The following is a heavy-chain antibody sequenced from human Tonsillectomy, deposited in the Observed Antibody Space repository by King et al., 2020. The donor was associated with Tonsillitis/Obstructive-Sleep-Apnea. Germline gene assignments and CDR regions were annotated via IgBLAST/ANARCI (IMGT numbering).Heavy chain of an antibody. J-gene: IGHJ4*02. Sequence: VQLQQWGAGLLEPSETLSLTCAVYGGSFSGYYWRWIRQPTGKGREWIGEINHSGSTNYNPSLKSRVTISVDTSKNQFSLKLSSVTAADTAVYYCAIGLKDYWGQGTLVTVSS. CDR3: AIGLKDY. CDR2: INHSGST. V-gene: IGHV4-34*01. CDR1: GGSFSGYY.